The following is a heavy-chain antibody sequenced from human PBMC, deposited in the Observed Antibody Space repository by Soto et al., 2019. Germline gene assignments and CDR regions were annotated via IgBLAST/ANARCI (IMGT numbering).Heavy chain of an antibody. Sequence: QVHLVQSGTEVKKPGSSVKVSCKTSGDTFSNYVISWVRQAPGQGLEWMGGIIPLFDSASYAQRSHDRVTITADKFTSTAYMELRSLTSEDTAIYYCAASTFQSGVTGYFHLGFWGQGTLVTVSS. V-gene: IGHV1-69*06. CDR3: AASTFQSGVTGYFHLGF. CDR1: GDTFSNYV. J-gene: IGHJ4*02. D-gene: IGHD3-9*01. CDR2: IIPLFDSA.